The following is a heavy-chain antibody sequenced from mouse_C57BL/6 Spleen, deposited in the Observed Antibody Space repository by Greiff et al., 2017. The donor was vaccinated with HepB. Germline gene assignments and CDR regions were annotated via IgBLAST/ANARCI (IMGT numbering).Heavy chain of an antibody. Sequence: VKVVESGAELARPGASVKLSCKASGYTFTSYGISWVKQRTGQGLEWIGEIYPRSGNTYYNEKFKGKATLTADKSSSTAYMELRSLTSEDSAVYFCALITTVVATEGYWGQGTTLTVSS. CDR2: IYPRSGNT. V-gene: IGHV1-81*01. CDR3: ALITTVVATEGY. CDR1: GYTFTSYG. D-gene: IGHD1-1*01. J-gene: IGHJ2*01.